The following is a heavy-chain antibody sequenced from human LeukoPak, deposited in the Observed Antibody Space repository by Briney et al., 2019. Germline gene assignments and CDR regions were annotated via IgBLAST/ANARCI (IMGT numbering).Heavy chain of an antibody. CDR2: IYPGDSHT. Sequence: GESLKISCKGSGYSFTNYWIGWVRQMPGKGLEWMGIIYPGDSHTRYSPSFECQVTISADKSISTAYLQWSSLKASDTAMYYCARQPNPDFDYWGQGALVTVSS. CDR1: GYSFTNYW. J-gene: IGHJ4*02. V-gene: IGHV5-51*01. CDR3: ARQPNPDFDY.